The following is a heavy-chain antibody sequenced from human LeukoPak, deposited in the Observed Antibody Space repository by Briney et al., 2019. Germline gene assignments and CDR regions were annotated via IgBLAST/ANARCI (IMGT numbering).Heavy chain of an antibody. V-gene: IGHV1-2*02. J-gene: IGHJ5*02. CDR2: INPNSGGT. D-gene: IGHD3-10*01. CDR3: ARKAQITMVRGNWFDP. CDR1: GYTFTGYY. Sequence: GAPVKVSCKASGYTFTGYYMHWVRQAPGQGLEWMGWINPNSGGTNYAQKFQGRVTMTRDTSISTAYMELSRLRSDDTAVYYCARKAQITMVRGNWFDPWGQGTLVTVSS.